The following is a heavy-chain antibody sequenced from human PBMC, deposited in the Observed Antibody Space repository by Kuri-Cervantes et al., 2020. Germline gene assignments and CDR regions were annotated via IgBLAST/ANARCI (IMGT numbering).Heavy chain of an antibody. CDR3: ARGVVVTDLRGFYYFDY. D-gene: IGHD2-21*02. CDR1: GFTFSSYS. Sequence: GESLKISCAASGFTFSSYSMNWVRQAPGKGLEWVSSISSSSSYIYYADSVKGRFTISRDNSKNTLYLQMNSLRAEDTAVYYCARGVVVTDLRGFYYFDYWGQGTLVTVSS. V-gene: IGHV3-21*04. J-gene: IGHJ4*02. CDR2: ISSSSSYI.